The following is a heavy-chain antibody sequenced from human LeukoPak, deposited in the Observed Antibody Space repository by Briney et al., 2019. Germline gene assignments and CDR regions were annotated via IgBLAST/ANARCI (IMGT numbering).Heavy chain of an antibody. CDR3: ARDPDSSGPSYFDY. D-gene: IGHD3-22*01. V-gene: IGHV3-30-3*01. CDR1: GFTFSSYA. J-gene: IGHJ4*02. CDR2: ISYDGSNK. Sequence: GGSLRLSCAASGFTFSSYAMHWVRQAPGKGLEWVAVISYDGSNKYYADSVKGRFTISRDNSKNTLYLQMDSLRAEDTAVYYCARDPDSSGPSYFDYWGQGTLVTVSS.